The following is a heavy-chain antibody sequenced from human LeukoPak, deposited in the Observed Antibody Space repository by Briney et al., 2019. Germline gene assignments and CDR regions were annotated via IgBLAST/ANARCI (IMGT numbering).Heavy chain of an antibody. CDR2: IYYSGST. J-gene: IGHJ4*02. Sequence: SETLSLTCTVSGGSISNYYWSWIRQPPGKGLEWIGYIYYSGSTNYNPSLKSRVTISVDTSKNQFSLKLSSVTAADTAVYYCARLRDFYYYDNGGYPYYFDYWGQGTLVTVSS. CDR1: GGSISNYY. V-gene: IGHV4-59*08. D-gene: IGHD3-22*01. CDR3: ARLRDFYYYDNGGYPYYFDY.